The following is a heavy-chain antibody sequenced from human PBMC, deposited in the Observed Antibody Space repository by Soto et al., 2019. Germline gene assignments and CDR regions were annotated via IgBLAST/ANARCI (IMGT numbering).Heavy chain of an antibody. V-gene: IGHV4-59*01. CDR1: GGSMSGYY. CDR3: ARSIAVPSSHIDH. Sequence: RSLTCRVSGGSMSGYYWSWIRQAPGKGLEWIGYVYYTGSTNYNPSLQSRVTISVDTSNKQFSLSLRLVTAADTAVYFCARSIAVPSSHIDHWGQGIRVTVSS. D-gene: IGHD6-6*01. J-gene: IGHJ4*02. CDR2: VYYTGST.